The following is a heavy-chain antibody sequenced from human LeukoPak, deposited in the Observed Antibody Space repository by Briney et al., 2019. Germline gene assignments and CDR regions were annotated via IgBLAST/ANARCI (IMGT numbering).Heavy chain of an antibody. D-gene: IGHD2-2*01. Sequence: ASVKVSCKASGYTFTSYYMHWVRQAPGQGLEWMGIINPSGGSTSYAQKFQGRVTMTRDTSTSTVYMELSSLRSEDTAVYYCARDQNARGRVPAAIGYWGQGTLVTVSS. CDR3: ARDQNARGRVPAAIGY. CDR1: GYTFTSYY. V-gene: IGHV1-46*01. CDR2: INPSGGST. J-gene: IGHJ4*02.